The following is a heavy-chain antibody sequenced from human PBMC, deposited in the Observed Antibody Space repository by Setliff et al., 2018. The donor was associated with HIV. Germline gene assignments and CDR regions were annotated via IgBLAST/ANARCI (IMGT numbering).Heavy chain of an antibody. CDR2: INHSGST. V-gene: IGHV4-34*01. D-gene: IGHD3-10*01. CDR3: ARRGVHYSGSAPRLSYYYYMDV. CDR1: GGSFSGYY. Sequence: PSETLSLTCAIYGGSFSGYYWSWIRQPPGKGLEWIGEINHSGSTNYNPSLKTRVTISVDTSKNQFSLKLSSVTAADTAVYYCARRGVHYSGSAPRLSYYYYMDVWGKGTTVTVSS. J-gene: IGHJ6*03.